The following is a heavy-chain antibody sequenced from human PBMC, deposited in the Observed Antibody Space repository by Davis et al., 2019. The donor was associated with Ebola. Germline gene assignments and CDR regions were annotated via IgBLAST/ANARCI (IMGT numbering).Heavy chain of an antibody. V-gene: IGHV3-7*03. J-gene: IGHJ4*02. CDR3: ARYSSAWYATTYYFDY. CDR2: INRDGSET. Sequence: GGSLRLSCAASGFTFSNYWMSWVRQAPGKGLEWVANINRDGSETHYVDSVKGRFTISRDNAKNSLYLQMNSLRAEDTAVYYCARYSSAWYATTYYFDYWGQGTLVTVSS. CDR1: GFTFSNYW. D-gene: IGHD6-19*01.